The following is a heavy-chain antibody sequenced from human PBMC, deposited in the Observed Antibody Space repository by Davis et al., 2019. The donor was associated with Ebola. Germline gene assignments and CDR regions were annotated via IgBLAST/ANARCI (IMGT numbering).Heavy chain of an antibody. V-gene: IGHV4-4*02. CDR3: ARVGSGYDLGV. D-gene: IGHD5-12*01. CDR1: GGSISSSNW. J-gene: IGHJ6*02. CDR2: IYHSGST. Sequence: GSLRLSCAVSGGSISSSNWWSWVRQPPGKGLEWIGEIYHSGSTNYNPSLKSRVTISVDKSKNQFSLKLSSVTAADTAVYYCARVGSGYDLGVWGQGTTVTVSS.